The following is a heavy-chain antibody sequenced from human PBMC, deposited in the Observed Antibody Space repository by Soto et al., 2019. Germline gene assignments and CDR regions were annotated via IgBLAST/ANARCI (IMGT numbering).Heavy chain of an antibody. Sequence: GESLKISCKGSGYSFTSCWISWVRQMPGKGLEWMGRIDPSDSYTNYSPSFQGHVTISADKSISTAYLQWSSLKASDTAMYYCARPGYCSSTSCTHYGMDVWGQGTTVTVSS. CDR1: GYSFTSCW. CDR3: ARPGYCSSTSCTHYGMDV. D-gene: IGHD2-2*03. J-gene: IGHJ6*02. CDR2: IDPSDSYT. V-gene: IGHV5-10-1*01.